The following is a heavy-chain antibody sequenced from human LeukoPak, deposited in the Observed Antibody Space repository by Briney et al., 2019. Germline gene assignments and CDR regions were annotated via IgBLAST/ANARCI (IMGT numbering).Heavy chain of an antibody. CDR1: GYTFTSYG. V-gene: IGHV1-18*01. D-gene: IGHD2-2*01. J-gene: IGHJ4*02. CDR2: ISAYNGNT. CDR3: ARARKYQLLSNFDY. Sequence: GASVKVSCKASGYTFTSYGISWVRQAPGQGLEWMGWISAYNGNTNYAQKLQGRVTMTTDTSTSTAYMGLRSLRSDDTAVYYCARARKYQLLSNFDYWGQGTLVTVSS.